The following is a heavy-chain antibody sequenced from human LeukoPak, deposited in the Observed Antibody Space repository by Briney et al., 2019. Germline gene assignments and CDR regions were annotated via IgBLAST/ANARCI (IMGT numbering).Heavy chain of an antibody. J-gene: IGHJ5*02. CDR2: IRSKAYGGTT. D-gene: IGHD6-19*01. CDR1: GFTFGDYA. V-gene: IGHV3-49*04. Sequence: GGSLRLSCLASGFTFGDYAMSWVRQAPGKGLEWVGFIRSKAYGGTTEYVASVKGRFSISRDDSKSIACLQMNSLKTEDTAVYFCTRGLGGIVVAGTGWFDPWGQGTLVTVSS. CDR3: TRGLGGIVVAGTGWFDP.